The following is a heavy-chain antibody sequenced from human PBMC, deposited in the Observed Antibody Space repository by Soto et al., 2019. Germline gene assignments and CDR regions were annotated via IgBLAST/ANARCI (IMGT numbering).Heavy chain of an antibody. J-gene: IGHJ5*02. D-gene: IGHD6-19*01. V-gene: IGHV4-59*01. CDR3: ARGLGKRLAHGDRFDP. Sequence: SETLSLTCTVSGGSISSYYWSWIRQPPGKGLEWIGYIYYSGSTNYNPSLKSRVTISVDTSKNQFSLKLSSVTAADTAVYYCARGLGKRLAHGDRFDPWGQGTLVTVSS. CDR1: GGSISSYY. CDR2: IYYSGST.